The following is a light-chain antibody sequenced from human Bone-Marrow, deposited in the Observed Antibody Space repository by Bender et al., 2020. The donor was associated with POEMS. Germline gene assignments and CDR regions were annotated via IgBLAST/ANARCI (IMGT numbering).Light chain of an antibody. J-gene: IGLJ3*02. CDR3: CSYAGSYFWV. CDR2: DVT. CDR1: SSDIGGYNF. Sequence: QSALTQPASVSGSPGQSLTISCTGTSSDIGGYNFVSWYQHHPGKAPRLILYDVTNRPSGVPYRFSGSKSGNTASLTISGLQAEDEADYYCCSYAGSYFWVFGGGTKLTVL. V-gene: IGLV2-11*01.